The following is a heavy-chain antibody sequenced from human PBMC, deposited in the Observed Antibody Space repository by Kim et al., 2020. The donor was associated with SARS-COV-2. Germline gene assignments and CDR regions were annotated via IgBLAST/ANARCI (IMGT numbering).Heavy chain of an antibody. CDR1: GVSFDSSA. CDR3: GRGNYYEPVSLSDYYNGMDV. Sequence: GGSLRLSCAASGVSFDSSAMNWVRQAPGKGLEWVAVISFDGRNKAYADSVKGRFTNSRDNSKSTLNLQMNSLRVEDPAVYYWGRGNYYEPVSLSDYYNGMDVWGQGTTVTVSS. D-gene: IGHD3-22*01. CDR2: ISFDGRNK. V-gene: IGHV3-30*04. J-gene: IGHJ6*02.